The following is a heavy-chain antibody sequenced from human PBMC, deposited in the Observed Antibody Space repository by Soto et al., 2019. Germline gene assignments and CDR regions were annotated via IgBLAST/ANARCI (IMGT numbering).Heavy chain of an antibody. Sequence: EVQLLESGADVVRPGGTLRLSCAASGITFIRYAMGWVRQASGQGLEWVAGVSCAGTYTFYGDSVSGRFSTSRDNSRDTVDLYMNALRGDETAVYFCVKYTVTEDSGESWGQGTLVSVSS. CDR1: GITFIRYA. J-gene: IGHJ5*02. D-gene: IGHD3-16*01. V-gene: IGHV3-23*01. CDR3: VKYTVTEDSGES. CDR2: VSCAGTYT.